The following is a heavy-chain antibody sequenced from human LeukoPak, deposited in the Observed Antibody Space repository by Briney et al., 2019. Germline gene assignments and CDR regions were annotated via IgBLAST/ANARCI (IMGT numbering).Heavy chain of an antibody. Sequence: SVKVSCKASGYTFTGHFMHWVRQAPGQGLEWMGGIIPIFGTANYAQKFQGRVTITADKSTSTAYMELSSLRSEDTAVYYCASGGAAAGPYYFDYWGQGTLVTVSS. V-gene: IGHV1-69*06. D-gene: IGHD6-13*01. CDR3: ASGGAAAGPYYFDY. J-gene: IGHJ4*02. CDR2: IIPIFGTA. CDR1: GYTFTGHF.